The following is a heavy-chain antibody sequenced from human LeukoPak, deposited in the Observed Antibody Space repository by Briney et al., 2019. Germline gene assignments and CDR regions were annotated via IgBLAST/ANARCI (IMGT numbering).Heavy chain of an antibody. V-gene: IGHV1-24*01. CDR3: ATDGPWWELLSY. Sequence: ASVKVSCKVSGYTLTELSMHWVRQAPGKGLEWMGGFDPEDGETIYAQKFQGRVTMTEDTSTDTAYMELSSLRSEDTAVYYCATDGPWWELLSYWGQGTLVTVSS. J-gene: IGHJ4*02. CDR2: FDPEDGET. D-gene: IGHD1-26*01. CDR1: GYTLTELS.